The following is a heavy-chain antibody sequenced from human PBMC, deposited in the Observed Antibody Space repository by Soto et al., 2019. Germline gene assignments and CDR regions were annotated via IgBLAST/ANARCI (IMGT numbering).Heavy chain of an antibody. V-gene: IGHV3-30*04. D-gene: IGHD2-15*01. Sequence: QVQLVESGGGVVQPGRSLRLSCAAPGFTFSRYAMHWVRQAPGKGLEWVAVIAYDGRDKYYADSVKGRFTISRDNSKNTLYLQINSLRAEDTAMYYCAREEGYCSGGGCYPDAFDIWGQGTMVIVSS. CDR1: GFTFSRYA. CDR3: AREEGYCSGGGCYPDAFDI. CDR2: IAYDGRDK. J-gene: IGHJ3*02.